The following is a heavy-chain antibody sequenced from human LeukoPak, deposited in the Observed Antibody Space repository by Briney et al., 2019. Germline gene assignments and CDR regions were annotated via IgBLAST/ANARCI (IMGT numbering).Heavy chain of an antibody. J-gene: IGHJ5*02. V-gene: IGHV1-69*05. Sequence: ASVKVSCKASGGTFSSYAISWVRQAPGQGLEWMGGIIPIFGTANYAQKFQGRVTITTDESTSTTYMELSSLRSEDTAVYYCARGRGTYYDILTGYFYWFDPWGQGTLVTVSS. CDR3: ARGRGTYYDILTGYFYWFDP. D-gene: IGHD3-9*01. CDR2: IIPIFGTA. CDR1: GGTFSSYA.